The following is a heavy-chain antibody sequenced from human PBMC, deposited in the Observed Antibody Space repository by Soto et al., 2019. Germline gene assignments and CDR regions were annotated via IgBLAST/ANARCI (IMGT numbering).Heavy chain of an antibody. CDR1: GGSFSGYY. CDR3: ARADYEILTGSYAMDV. V-gene: IGHV4-34*01. D-gene: IGHD3-9*01. Sequence: TSETLSLTCAVYGGSFSGYYLSWIRQPPGKGLEWIGEINHSGSTNYNPSLNSRATMSIDTSKNQFSLRLRSVTAADTAVYYCARADYEILTGSYAMDVWGQGTTVTVSS. J-gene: IGHJ6*02. CDR2: INHSGST.